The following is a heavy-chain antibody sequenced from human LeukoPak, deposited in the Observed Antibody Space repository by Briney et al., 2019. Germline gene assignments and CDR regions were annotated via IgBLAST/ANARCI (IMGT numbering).Heavy chain of an antibody. CDR2: INHSGST. Sequence: SETLSLTCAVYGGSFSGYYWSWIRQPPGKGGEWIGEINHSGSTNYNPSLKSRVTISVDTSKNQFSLKLSSVTAADTAVYYCARGNWGLFDYWGQGTLVTVSS. CDR3: ARGNWGLFDY. CDR1: GGSFSGYY. D-gene: IGHD7-27*01. J-gene: IGHJ4*02. V-gene: IGHV4-34*01.